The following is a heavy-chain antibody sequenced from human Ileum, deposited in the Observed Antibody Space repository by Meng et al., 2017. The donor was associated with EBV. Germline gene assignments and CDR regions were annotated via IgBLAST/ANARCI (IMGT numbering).Heavy chain of an antibody. J-gene: IGHJ5*02. CDR1: GYTFINHD. Sequence: QVRLVQSWAEVKKPGASVKVSCKASGYTFINHDIDWFRQAPGQGLEWMGWMNSNSGNTGYGQKFQDRVTMTRNTSISTAYMELSSLTSEDTALYYCARGSGAGGRDWFDPWGQGTLVTVSS. CDR2: MNSNSGNT. V-gene: IGHV1-8*02. D-gene: IGHD3-16*01. CDR3: ARGSGAGGRDWFDP.